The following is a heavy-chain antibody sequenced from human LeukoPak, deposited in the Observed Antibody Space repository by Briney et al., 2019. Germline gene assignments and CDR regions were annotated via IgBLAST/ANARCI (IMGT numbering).Heavy chain of an antibody. CDR2: ISAYNGNT. CDR3: ARVYYDFWGGYYPDFDY. Sequence: ASVKVSCKASGYTFTSYGISWVRQAPGQGLEWMGWISAYNGNTNYAQKLQGRVTMTTDTSTSTAYMELRSLRSDDTAVYYCARVYYDFWGGYYPDFDYGGQGTLVTVSS. V-gene: IGHV1-18*01. J-gene: IGHJ4*02. CDR1: GYTFTSYG. D-gene: IGHD3-3*01.